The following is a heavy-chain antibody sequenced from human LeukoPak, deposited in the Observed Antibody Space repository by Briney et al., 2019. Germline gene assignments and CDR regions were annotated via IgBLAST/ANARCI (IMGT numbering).Heavy chain of an antibody. CDR1: GYTYTSYY. J-gene: IGHJ4*02. Sequence: GASVRVSCKASGYTYTSYYIHWVRHAPGQGLEWMGLINPSGGSPSYAQKLQGRVTMTTDTSTSTAYMELRSLRSDDTAVYYCARDTHYDILTGYSTDYWGQGTLVTVSS. CDR3: ARDTHYDILTGYSTDY. D-gene: IGHD3-9*01. CDR2: INPSGGSP. V-gene: IGHV1-46*01.